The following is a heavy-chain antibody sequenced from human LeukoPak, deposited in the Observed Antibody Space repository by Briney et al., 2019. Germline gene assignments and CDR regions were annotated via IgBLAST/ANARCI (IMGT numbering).Heavy chain of an antibody. CDR1: GGSFSGYY. V-gene: IGHV4-34*01. Sequence: SETLSLTCAVYGGSFSGYYWSWIRQPPGKGLEWIGEINHSGSTNYNPSLKSRVIISVDTSKNQFSLKLSSVTAADTAVYYCASTYSGSYNNWFDPWGQGTLVTVSS. CDR2: INHSGST. CDR3: ASTYSGSYNNWFDP. D-gene: IGHD1-26*01. J-gene: IGHJ5*02.